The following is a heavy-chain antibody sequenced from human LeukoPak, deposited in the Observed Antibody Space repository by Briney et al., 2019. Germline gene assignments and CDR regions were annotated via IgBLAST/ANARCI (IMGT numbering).Heavy chain of an antibody. CDR3: TTGSTIGPRWGAY. CDR2: IKSKTDGGTT. J-gene: IGHJ4*02. D-gene: IGHD3-16*01. V-gene: IGHV3-15*01. Sequence: GGSLRLSCAAPGFSFDNAWLGWVRQAPGKGLEWVGRIKSKTDGGTTDYAAPVKGRFIISRDDSEKTVYLQMNSLKVEDTALYYCTTGSTIGPRWGAYWGQGTLVTVSS. CDR1: GFSFDNAW.